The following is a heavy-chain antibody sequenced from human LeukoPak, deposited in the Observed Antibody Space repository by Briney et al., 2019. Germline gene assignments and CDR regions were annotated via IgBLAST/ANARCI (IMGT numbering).Heavy chain of an antibody. CDR2: ISGSGGST. Sequence: GGSLRLSCAASGFTFSSYAMSWVRQAPGKGLEWVSAISGSGGSTYYADSVKGRFTISRDNSKNTLYLQMNSLRAEDTAVYYCAKDRSYSGWYPEYFQHWGQGTLVTVSS. J-gene: IGHJ1*01. CDR1: GFTFSSYA. V-gene: IGHV3-23*01. CDR3: AKDRSYSGWYPEYFQH. D-gene: IGHD6-19*01.